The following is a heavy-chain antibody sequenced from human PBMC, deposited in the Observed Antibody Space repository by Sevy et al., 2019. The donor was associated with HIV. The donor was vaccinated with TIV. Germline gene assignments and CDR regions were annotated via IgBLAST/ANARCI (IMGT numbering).Heavy chain of an antibody. V-gene: IGHV3-66*02. CDR2: IYSGGST. CDR1: RFTVSSNY. Sequence: GGSLRLSCAASRFTVSSNYMSWVRQAPGKGLEWVSVIYSGGSTYYADSVKGRFTISRDNSKNTLYLQMNSLRAEDTAVYYCAGSGKNYYYYYMDVWGKGTTVTVSS. CDR3: AGSGKNYYYYYMDV. D-gene: IGHD2-15*01. J-gene: IGHJ6*03.